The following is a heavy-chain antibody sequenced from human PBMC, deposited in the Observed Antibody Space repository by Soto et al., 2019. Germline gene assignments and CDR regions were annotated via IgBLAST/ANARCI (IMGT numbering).Heavy chain of an antibody. CDR3: ARGSNYNDSSGYSFPFDE. D-gene: IGHD3-22*01. CDR2: IHYSGST. Sequence: SETLSLTCTVSGGSISSGGYYWSWIRQHPGKGLEWIGYIHYSGSTYYNPSLKSRVTISVDTSNNQFSLKLNSVTAADTAVYYCARGSNYNDSSGYSFPFDEWGQGTLVTVSS. J-gene: IGHJ4*02. CDR1: GGSISSGGYY. V-gene: IGHV4-31*03.